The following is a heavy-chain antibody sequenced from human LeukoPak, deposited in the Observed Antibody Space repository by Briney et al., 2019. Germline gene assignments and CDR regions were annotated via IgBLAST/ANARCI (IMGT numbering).Heavy chain of an antibody. CDR1: GYTFTSYY. CDR2: IIPIFGTA. D-gene: IGHD3-22*01. J-gene: IGHJ4*02. CDR3: VRDGSYYDSSGYYYLY. V-gene: IGHV1-69*13. Sequence: ASVKVSCKASGYTFTSYYMHWVRQAPGQGLEWMGGIIPIFGTANYAQKFQGRVTITADESTSTAYMELSSLRSEDTAVYYCVRDGSYYDSSGYYYLYWGQGTLVTVSS.